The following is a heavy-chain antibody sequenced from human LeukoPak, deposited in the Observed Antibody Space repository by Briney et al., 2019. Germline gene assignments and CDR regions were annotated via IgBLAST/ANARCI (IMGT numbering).Heavy chain of an antibody. CDR1: GYSFTTYW. CDR3: ARGGIGGAPRSGWFDP. D-gene: IGHD1-26*01. CDR2: IYPADSDT. J-gene: IGHJ5*02. Sequence: GESLKISCKVSGYSFTTYWIAWVRQMPGKGLEWMGIIYPADSDTTYSPSFQGQVTISADKSINTVYLQWSSLKASDTAMYYCARGGIGGAPRSGWFDPWGQGTLVTVSS. V-gene: IGHV5-51*01.